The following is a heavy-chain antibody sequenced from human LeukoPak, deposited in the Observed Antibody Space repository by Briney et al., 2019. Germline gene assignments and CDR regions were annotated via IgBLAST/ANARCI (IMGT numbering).Heavy chain of an antibody. Sequence: SETLSLTRTVSGGSVSSGSYYWSWIRQPPGKGLEWIGYIYYSGSTNYNPSLKSRVTISVDTSKNQFSLKLSSVTAADTAVYYCARGVDVVVPAEPVFDYWGQGTLVTVSS. CDR1: GGSVSSGSYY. CDR2: IYYSGST. V-gene: IGHV4-61*01. J-gene: IGHJ4*02. D-gene: IGHD2-2*01. CDR3: ARGVDVVVPAEPVFDY.